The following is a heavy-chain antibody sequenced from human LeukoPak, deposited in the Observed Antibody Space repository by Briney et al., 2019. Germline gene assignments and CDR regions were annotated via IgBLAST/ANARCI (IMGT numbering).Heavy chain of an antibody. V-gene: IGHV1-18*01. CDR2: ISAYNGNT. D-gene: IGHD2-2*01. CDR1: GYTFTSYG. CDR3: ARDHCSSTSCPLNWFDP. J-gene: IGHJ5*02. Sequence: WASVKVSCKASGYTFTSYGISWVRQAPGQGLEWMGWISAYNGNTNYAQKLQGRVTMTTDTSTSTAYMELRSLRSDDTAVYYCARDHCSSTSCPLNWFDPWGQGTLVIVSS.